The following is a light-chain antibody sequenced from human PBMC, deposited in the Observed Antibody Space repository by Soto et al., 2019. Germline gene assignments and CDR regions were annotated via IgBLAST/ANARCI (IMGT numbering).Light chain of an antibody. Sequence: TGTSSDVGGYNYVSWYQQHPGKAPKLMIYDVSNRPSGVSNRFSGSKSGNTASLTISGLQAEDEADYYCSSYTSSSTVVFAGGTKLTVL. CDR1: SSDVGGYNY. CDR2: DVS. J-gene: IGLJ2*01. V-gene: IGLV2-14*04. CDR3: SSYTSSSTVV.